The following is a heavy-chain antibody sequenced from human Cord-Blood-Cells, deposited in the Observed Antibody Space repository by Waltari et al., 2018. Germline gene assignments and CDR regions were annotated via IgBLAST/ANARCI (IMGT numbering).Heavy chain of an antibody. CDR2: IYYSGST. V-gene: IGHV4-59*11. CDR3: ARGARNWNYPNWFDP. J-gene: IGHJ5*02. D-gene: IGHD1-7*01. Sequence: QVQLQESGPGLVKPSETLSLTCTVSGGSIRSHYWSWIRHPPGKGLEWIGYIYYSGSTNYNPSLKSRVTISVDTSKNQFSLKLSSVTAADTAVYYCARGARNWNYPNWFDPWGQGTLVTVSS. CDR1: GGSIRSHY.